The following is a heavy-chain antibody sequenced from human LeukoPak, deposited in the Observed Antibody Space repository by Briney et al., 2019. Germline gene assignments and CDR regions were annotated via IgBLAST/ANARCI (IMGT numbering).Heavy chain of an antibody. CDR3: ARHFVTYPHYFDY. D-gene: IGHD2-21*01. J-gene: IGHJ4*02. CDR1: GGSFSGYY. CDR2: IYYSGSA. V-gene: IGHV4-59*08. Sequence: KPSETLSLTCAVYGGSFSGYYWSWIRQPPGKGLEWIAFIYYSGSASYNPSLKSRVTISVDTSKNQFSLRLSSVTAADTAVYYCARHFVTYPHYFDYWGQGTLVTVSS.